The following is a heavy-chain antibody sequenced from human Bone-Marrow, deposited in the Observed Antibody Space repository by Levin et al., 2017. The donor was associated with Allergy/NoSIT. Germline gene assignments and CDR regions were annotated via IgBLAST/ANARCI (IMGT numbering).Heavy chain of an antibody. Sequence: ASVKVSCKASGYTFTGYYMHWVRQAPGQGLEWMGWINPNSGGTNYAQKFQGWVTMTRDTSISTAYMELSRLRSDDTAVYYCARGGLIVVVPAVDYYYYYGMDVWGQGTTVTVSS. CDR3: ARGGLIVVVPAVDYYYYYGMDV. D-gene: IGHD2-2*01. V-gene: IGHV1-2*04. J-gene: IGHJ6*02. CDR1: GYTFTGYY. CDR2: INPNSGGT.